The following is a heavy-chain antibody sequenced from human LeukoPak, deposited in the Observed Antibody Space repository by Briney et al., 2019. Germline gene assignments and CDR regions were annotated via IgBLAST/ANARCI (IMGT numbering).Heavy chain of an antibody. J-gene: IGHJ4*02. CDR3: LRARPPHYYSDY. CDR1: GFTFNSYW. CDR2: INFDGSST. Sequence: PGGSLRLSCAASGFTFNSYWMRWVRQSPGKGLVWVSRINFDGSSTNYADSVKGRFSISRDNAKNTMYLQMNSLRAEDTAVYYCLRARPPHYYSDYWGQGTLVTVSS. V-gene: IGHV3-74*01.